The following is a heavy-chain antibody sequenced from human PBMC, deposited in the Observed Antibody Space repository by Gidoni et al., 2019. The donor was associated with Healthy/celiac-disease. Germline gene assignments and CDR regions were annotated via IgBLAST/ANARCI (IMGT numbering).Heavy chain of an antibody. CDR2: IYYSGST. Sequence: QLQLQESGPGLVKPSETLSLTCTVSGGSISSSSYYWGWIRQPPGKGLEWIGSIYYSGSTYYNPSLKSRVTISVDTSKNQFSLKLSSVTAADTAVYYCARQGDRYDSSGYYASLDYWGQGTLVTVSS. CDR1: GGSISSSSYY. V-gene: IGHV4-39*01. J-gene: IGHJ4*02. D-gene: IGHD3-22*01. CDR3: ARQGDRYDSSGYYASLDY.